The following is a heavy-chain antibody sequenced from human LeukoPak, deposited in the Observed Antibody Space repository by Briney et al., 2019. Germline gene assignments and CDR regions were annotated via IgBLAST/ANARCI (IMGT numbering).Heavy chain of an antibody. V-gene: IGHV4-39*07. CDR2: IHYSGST. CDR1: GGSVRSSSHY. Sequence: SETLSLTCSVSGGSVRSSSHYWGWIRQPPGKGLEWIGSIHYSGSTYYKSSLKSRVTISVDTSKNQFSLKLSSVTAADTAVYYCATRWAGVGATRGDYWGQGTLVTVSS. CDR3: ATRWAGVGATRGDY. J-gene: IGHJ4*02. D-gene: IGHD1-26*01.